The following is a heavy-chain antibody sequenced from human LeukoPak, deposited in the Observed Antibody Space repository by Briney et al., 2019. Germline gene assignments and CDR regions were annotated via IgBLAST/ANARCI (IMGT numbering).Heavy chain of an antibody. CDR1: GYSFTAYF. J-gene: IGHJ6*02. Sequence: GASVKVSCKTSGYSFTAYFIHWVRQAPVRGREWMRWINPNSGGTKYTQKFQYRVTMTRDTSIATAHMELSSLRSDDTAVYYCAREGYDLNQNHDLDVWGQGTTVTVSS. CDR3: AREGYDLNQNHDLDV. D-gene: IGHD3-3*01. V-gene: IGHV1-2*02. CDR2: INPNSGGT.